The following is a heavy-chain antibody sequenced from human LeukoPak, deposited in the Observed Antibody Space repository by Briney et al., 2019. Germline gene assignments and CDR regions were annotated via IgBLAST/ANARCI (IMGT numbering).Heavy chain of an antibody. CDR3: ARCGSGQKGYYYMDV. D-gene: IGHD3-10*01. CDR1: GYTFTSYD. V-gene: IGHV1-8*01. CDR2: MNPNSGNT. J-gene: IGHJ6*03. Sequence: GASVKVSCKASGYTFTSYDINWVRQATGQGLEWMGWMNPNSGNTGYAQKFQGRVTMTRNTSISTAYMELSSLRSDDTAVYYCARCGSGQKGYYYMDVWGKGTTVTISS.